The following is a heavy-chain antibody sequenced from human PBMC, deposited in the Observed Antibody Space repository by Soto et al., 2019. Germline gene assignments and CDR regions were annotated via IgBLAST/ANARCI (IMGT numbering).Heavy chain of an antibody. V-gene: IGHV3-64D*06. CDR2: ISSYGADR. J-gene: IGHJ4*02. CDR1: GFTFNSSA. CDR3: VKEGYMRSDWYGQFDY. D-gene: IGHD6-19*01. Sequence: GGSLRLSCSASGFTFNSSAMHWVRQAPGKGLEFVSAISSYGADRYYADSVKGRFAISRDNSKNTLYLQMSSLRAEDTALYYCVKEGYMRSDWYGQFDYWGQGALVTVSS.